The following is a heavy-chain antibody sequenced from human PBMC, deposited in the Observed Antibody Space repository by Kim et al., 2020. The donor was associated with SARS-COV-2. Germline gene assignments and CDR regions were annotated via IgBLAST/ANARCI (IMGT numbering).Heavy chain of an antibody. CDR3: ARGRGSYYFDY. J-gene: IGHJ4*02. D-gene: IGHD1-26*01. CDR2: R. V-gene: IGHV3-48*04. Sequence: RSYADSVKGRFIISRDNAQSSLYLQLNSLRAEDTAVYYCARGRGSYYFDYWGQGTLVTVSS.